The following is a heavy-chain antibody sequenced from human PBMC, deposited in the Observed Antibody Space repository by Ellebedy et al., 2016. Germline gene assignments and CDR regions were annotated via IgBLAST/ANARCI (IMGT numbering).Heavy chain of an antibody. Sequence: GESLKISXAASGFTFSNYGIHWVRQAPGKGLEWVAVIWYDGSQKYYADSVKGRFTISRDNSKNTLYLQINSLRAEDTAVYYCTLLGDCIGGNCYDPWGQGTLVTVSS. CDR1: GFTFSNYG. CDR3: TLLGDCIGGNCYDP. D-gene: IGHD2-15*01. CDR2: IWYDGSQK. V-gene: IGHV3-33*01. J-gene: IGHJ5*02.